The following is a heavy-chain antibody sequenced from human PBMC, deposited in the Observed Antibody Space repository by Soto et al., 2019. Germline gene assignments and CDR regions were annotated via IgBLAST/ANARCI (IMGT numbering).Heavy chain of an antibody. J-gene: IGHJ5*02. D-gene: IGHD3-22*01. CDR1: GYTFTSYG. Sequence: ASVKVSCKASGYTFTSYGISWVRQAPGQGLEWMGWINAYSGNTNYAQKLQGRVTMTTDTSTSTAYMELRSLRSDDTAVYYCARRIYVSSGYVIMGPFDPWGPGALVTVSS. CDR3: ARRIYVSSGYVIMGPFDP. V-gene: IGHV1-18*01. CDR2: INAYSGNT.